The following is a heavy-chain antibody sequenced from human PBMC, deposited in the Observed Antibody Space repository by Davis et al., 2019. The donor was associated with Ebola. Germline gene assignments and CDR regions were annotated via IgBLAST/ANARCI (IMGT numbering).Heavy chain of an antibody. V-gene: IGHV4-59*01. CDR1: GGSISSYY. Sequence: SETLSLTCTVSGGSISSYYWSWIRQPPGKGLEWIGYIYYSGSTNYNPSLKSRVTISVDTSKNQFSLKLSSVTAADTAVYYCARDNYDFWSGYYSPNWFDPWGQGTLVTVSS. J-gene: IGHJ5*02. CDR2: IYYSGST. CDR3: ARDNYDFWSGYYSPNWFDP. D-gene: IGHD3-3*01.